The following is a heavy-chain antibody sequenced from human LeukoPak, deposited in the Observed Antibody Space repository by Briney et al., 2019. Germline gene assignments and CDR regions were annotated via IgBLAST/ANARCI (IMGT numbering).Heavy chain of an antibody. CDR1: GFTFSSYA. CDR2: VNRDGSET. V-gene: IGHV3-7*03. Sequence: GGSLRLSCAASGFTFSSYAMHWVRQVPGRGPEWVANVNRDGSETYYLDSVKGRFTISKDNAKNSLYLQMDSLRAEDTALYHCARNNGMDVWGQGTTVIVSS. CDR3: ARNNGMDV. J-gene: IGHJ6*02.